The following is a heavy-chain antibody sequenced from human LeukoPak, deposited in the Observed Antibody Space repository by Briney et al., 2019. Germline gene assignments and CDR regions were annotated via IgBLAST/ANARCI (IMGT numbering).Heavy chain of an antibody. CDR3: ARHPQYYFDY. Sequence: SETLSLTCTVSGGSISSSSYYWGWIRQPPGKGLEWIGSIYYSGSTYYNPSLKSRVTISVDTSKNQFSLKLSSVTAADTAVYYRARHPQYYFDYWGQGTLVTVSS. CDR1: GGSISSSSYY. J-gene: IGHJ4*02. CDR2: IYYSGST. D-gene: IGHD6-19*01. V-gene: IGHV4-39*01.